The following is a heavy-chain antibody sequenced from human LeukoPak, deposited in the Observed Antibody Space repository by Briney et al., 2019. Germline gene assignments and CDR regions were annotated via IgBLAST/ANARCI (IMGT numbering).Heavy chain of an antibody. CDR2: IKQDGSAR. Sequence: PGGSLTLSCIVSGFTLNNYWMNWVRQAPGKGLEWVANIKQDGSARYYVDSVKGRFTISRDNAENSLYLQMNSLRVEDTAVYYCARDVRATGALDMWGQGTLLTVSS. V-gene: IGHV3-7*04. CDR1: GFTLNNYW. J-gene: IGHJ3*02. CDR3: ARDVRATGALDM.